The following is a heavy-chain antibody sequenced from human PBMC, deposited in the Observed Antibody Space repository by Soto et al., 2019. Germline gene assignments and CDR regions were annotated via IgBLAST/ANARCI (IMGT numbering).Heavy chain of an antibody. CDR1: GFTFSSYN. V-gene: IGHV3-48*01. Sequence: PGGSLRLSCAASGFTFSSYNMNWVRQAPGKGLEWVSYIGSSESSMYYVDSVKGRFTISRDNAKNSLYLQMNSLRAEDTAVYYCARTPFDYWGQGTLVTVSS. CDR3: ARTPFDY. J-gene: IGHJ4*02. CDR2: IGSSESSM.